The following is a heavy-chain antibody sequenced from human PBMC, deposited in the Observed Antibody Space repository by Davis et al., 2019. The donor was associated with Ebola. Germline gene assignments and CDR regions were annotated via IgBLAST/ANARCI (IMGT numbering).Heavy chain of an antibody. Sequence: AASVKVSCKASGYTFNHYGINWVRQATGQGLEWMGWMNPNSGNTGYAQKFQGRVTMTRNTSISTAYMELSSLRSEDTAVYYCARAVRYSVVVSRSSRKYYFDYWGQGTLVTVSS. CDR2: MNPNSGNT. D-gene: IGHD2-2*01. CDR3: ARAVRYSVVVSRSSRKYYFDY. J-gene: IGHJ4*02. CDR1: GYTFNHYG. V-gene: IGHV1-8*01.